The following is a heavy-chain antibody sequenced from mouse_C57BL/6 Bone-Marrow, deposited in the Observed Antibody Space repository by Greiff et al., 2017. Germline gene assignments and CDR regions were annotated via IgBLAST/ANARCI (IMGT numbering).Heavy chain of an antibody. Sequence: VQLQQSDAELVKPGASVKISCKVSGYTFTDHTIHWMKQRPEQGLEWIGYIYPRDGSTKYNEKFKGKATLTADKSSSTAYMELNSLTSEDSAVYFCARGKRLTGSYFDYWGQGTTLTVSS. CDR1: GYTFTDHT. D-gene: IGHD4-1*01. J-gene: IGHJ2*01. V-gene: IGHV1-78*01. CDR2: IYPRDGST. CDR3: ARGKRLTGSYFDY.